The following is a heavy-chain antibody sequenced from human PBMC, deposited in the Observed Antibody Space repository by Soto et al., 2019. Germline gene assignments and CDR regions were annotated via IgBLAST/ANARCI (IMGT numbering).Heavy chain of an antibody. CDR1: GFTVSSNY. V-gene: IGHV3-53*01. D-gene: IGHD2-2*01. J-gene: IGHJ6*02. CDR3: ARDRCSSTSCRRTTHLGMDV. Sequence: HPGGSLRLSCAASGFTVSSNYMSWVRQAPGKGLEWVSVIYSGGSTYYAVSVKGRFTISRDNSKNTLYLQMNSLRAEDTAVYYCARDRCSSTSCRRTTHLGMDVWGQGTTVTVSS. CDR2: IYSGGST.